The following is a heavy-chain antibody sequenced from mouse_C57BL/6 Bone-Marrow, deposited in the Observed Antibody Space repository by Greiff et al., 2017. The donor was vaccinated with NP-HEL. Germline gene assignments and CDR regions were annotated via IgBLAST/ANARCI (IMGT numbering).Heavy chain of an antibody. D-gene: IGHD2-5*01. J-gene: IGHJ4*01. V-gene: IGHV6-3*01. CDR3: TSYYSNYYAMDY. CDR1: GFTFSNYW. CDR2: IRLKSDNYAT. Sequence: EVQGVESGGGLVQPGGSMKLSCVASGFTFSNYWMNWVRQSPEKGLEWVAQIRLKSDNYATHYAESVKGRFTISRDDSKSSVYLQMNNLRAEDTGMYYCTSYYSNYYAMDYWGQGTSVTVSS.